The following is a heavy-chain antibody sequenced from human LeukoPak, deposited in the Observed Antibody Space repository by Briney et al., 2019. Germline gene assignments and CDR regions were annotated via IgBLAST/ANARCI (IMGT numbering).Heavy chain of an antibody. CDR1: GFTFDDNA. D-gene: IGHD2-2*01. CDR3: ACQLLGEAFDI. J-gene: IGHJ3*02. V-gene: IGHV3-9*01. Sequence: GGSLRLSCAASGFTFDDNAMHWVRQAPGKGLEWVSGISWNSGSIGYADSVKGRFTISRDNAKNSLYLQMNSLRAEDTALYYCACQLLGEAFDIWGQGTMVTVSS. CDR2: ISWNSGSI.